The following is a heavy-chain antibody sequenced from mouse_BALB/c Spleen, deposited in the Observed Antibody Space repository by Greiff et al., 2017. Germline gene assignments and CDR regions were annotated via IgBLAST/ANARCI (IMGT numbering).Heavy chain of an antibody. CDR1: GFTFSSYG. J-gene: IGHJ3*01. CDR2: ISSGGSYT. Sequence: VQLKESGGDLVKPGGSLKLSCAASGFTFSSYGMSWVRQTPDKRLEWVATISSGGSYTYYPDSVKGRFTISRDNAKNTLYLQMSSLKSEDTAMYYCARQGEARAWFAYWGQGTLVTVSA. V-gene: IGHV5-6*01. CDR3: ARQGEARAWFAY.